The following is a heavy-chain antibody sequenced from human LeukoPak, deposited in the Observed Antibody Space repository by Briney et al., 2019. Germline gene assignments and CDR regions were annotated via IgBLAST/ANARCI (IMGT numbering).Heavy chain of an antibody. D-gene: IGHD3-22*01. CDR2: ISGSGGST. Sequence: GGSLRLSCAASGFTFSSYAMHWVRQAPGKGLEWVSAISGSGGSTYYADSVKGRFTISRDNSKNTLYLQMNSLRAEDTAVYYCAKYSHDSSGSYDYWGQGTLVTVSS. V-gene: IGHV3-23*01. CDR3: AKYSHDSSGSYDY. CDR1: GFTFSSYA. J-gene: IGHJ4*02.